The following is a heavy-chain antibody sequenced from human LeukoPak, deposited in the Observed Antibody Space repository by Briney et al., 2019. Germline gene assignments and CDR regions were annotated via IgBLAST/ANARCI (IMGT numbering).Heavy chain of an antibody. CDR2: ISGSGGST. J-gene: IGHJ6*02. CDR3: AKGSGSYYSGFYYYYGMDV. Sequence: GGSLRLSCAASGFHFNSYAMSWVRPAPGKGLGWVSSISGSGGSTYYADSLKGRFTIARDNSKNTLYLQMNSLRAEDTAVYYCAKGSGSYYSGFYYYYGMDVWGQGTTVTVSS. CDR1: GFHFNSYA. V-gene: IGHV3-23*01. D-gene: IGHD3-10*01.